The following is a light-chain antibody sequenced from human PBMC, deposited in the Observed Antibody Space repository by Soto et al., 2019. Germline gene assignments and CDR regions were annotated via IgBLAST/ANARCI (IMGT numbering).Light chain of an antibody. CDR2: SAS. Sequence: DIQMPQSPSSLSASVGDRVTITCLASQTISRYLNWYQQRPGKAPNLLSYSASSLQSGVPSRFSGSGSGTDFTLTISSLQPEDFATYYCQQSYSTLTWTFGQGTKVDIK. J-gene: IGKJ1*01. CDR3: QQSYSTLTWT. V-gene: IGKV1-39*01. CDR1: QTISRY.